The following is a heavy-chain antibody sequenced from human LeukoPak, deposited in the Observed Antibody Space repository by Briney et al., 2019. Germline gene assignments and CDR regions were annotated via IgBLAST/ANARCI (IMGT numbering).Heavy chain of an antibody. Sequence: SETLSPTCTVSGGSISSSSYYWGWIRQPPGKGLEWIGSIYYSGSTYYNPSLKSRVTISVDTSKNQFSLKLSSVTAADTAVYYCARQGTAYNWNDRPIDYWGQGTLVTVSS. CDR3: ARQGTAYNWNDRPIDY. J-gene: IGHJ4*02. D-gene: IGHD1-1*01. CDR1: GGSISSSSYY. V-gene: IGHV4-39*01. CDR2: IYYSGST.